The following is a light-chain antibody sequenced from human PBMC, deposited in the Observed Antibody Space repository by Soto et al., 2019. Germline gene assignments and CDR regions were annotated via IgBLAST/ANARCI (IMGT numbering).Light chain of an antibody. J-gene: IGKJ5*01. CDR1: QRVSSGY. Sequence: EIVLTQSPVTLSLSPGERATLSCRASQRVSSGYLAWYQQKPGQAPRLLIYGTSNRATDIPERFSGRGSGTDFTLTISRLEPEDFAVYYCQQYGSSPPSSTFGQGTRLEIK. CDR3: QQYGSSPPSST. CDR2: GTS. V-gene: IGKV3-20*01.